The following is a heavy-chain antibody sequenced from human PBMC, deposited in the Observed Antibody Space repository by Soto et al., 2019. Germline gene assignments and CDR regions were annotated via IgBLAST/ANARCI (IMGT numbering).Heavy chain of an antibody. J-gene: IGHJ4*02. CDR2: ISGSGGSS. V-gene: IGHV3-23*01. CDR1: GFTFSSYA. Sequence: GGSLRLSCAASGFTFSSYAMSWVRQAPGKGLEWVSAISGSGGSSYYADSVKGRFTISRDNSKNTLYLQMNNLRAEDTAVYYYAKEGEGPNLYSGGWYGCFDNWGQETLVTVSS. CDR3: AKEGEGPNLYSGGWYGCFDN. D-gene: IGHD6-19*01.